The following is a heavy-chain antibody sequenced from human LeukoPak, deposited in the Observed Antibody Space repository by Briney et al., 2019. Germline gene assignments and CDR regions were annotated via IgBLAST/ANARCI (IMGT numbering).Heavy chain of an antibody. CDR3: ARGRSGYYFDAFDI. J-gene: IGHJ3*02. CDR2: IYYSGST. CDR1: GGSISSYY. Sequence: PSETLSLTCTVSGGSISSYYWSWIRQPPGKGLEWIGYIYYSGSTNYNPSLKSRVTMSVDTSKNQFSLKLSSVTAADTAVYYCARGRSGYYFDAFDIWGQGTMVTVSS. D-gene: IGHD3-22*01. V-gene: IGHV4-59*12.